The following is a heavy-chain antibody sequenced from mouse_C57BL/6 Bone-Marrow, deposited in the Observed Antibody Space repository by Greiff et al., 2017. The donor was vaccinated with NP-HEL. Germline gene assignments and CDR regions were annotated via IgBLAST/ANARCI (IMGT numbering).Heavy chain of an antibody. J-gene: IGHJ4*01. CDR1: GFTFTDYY. CDR2: IDPENGDT. Sequence: VQLQQSGAELVRPGASVKLSCTASGFTFTDYYMHWVKQRPEQGLEWIGWIDPENGDTEYASKFQGKATITVDTSSNTAYLQLSSLTSEDTAVYYCTTRTYYYGSRNYDMDYWGQGTSVTVSS. D-gene: IGHD1-1*01. CDR3: TTRTYYYGSRNYDMDY. V-gene: IGHV14-4*01.